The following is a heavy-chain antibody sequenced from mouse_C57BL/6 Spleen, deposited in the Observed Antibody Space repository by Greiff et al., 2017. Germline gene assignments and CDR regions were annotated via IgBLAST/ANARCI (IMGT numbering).Heavy chain of an antibody. CDR1: GYTFTSYW. D-gene: IGHD1-1*01. CDR2: IQPNSGST. V-gene: IGHV1-64*01. J-gene: IGHJ2*01. CDR3: ARESYYYGNYFDY. Sequence: QVQLQQPGAELVKPGASVKLSCKASGYTFTSYWMHWVKQRPGQGLEWIGMIQPNSGSTNYNEKFKSKATLTVDKSSSTAYMQLSSLTSEDSAVYYCARESYYYGNYFDYWGQGTTLTVSS.